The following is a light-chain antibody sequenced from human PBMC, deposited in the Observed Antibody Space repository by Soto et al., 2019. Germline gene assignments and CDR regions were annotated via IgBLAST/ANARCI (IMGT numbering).Light chain of an antibody. CDR3: SSYAGSNNVV. CDR1: SSDVGYYDY. V-gene: IGLV2-8*01. Sequence: QSALTQPPSASGFPVQSVTISCTGTSSDVGYYDYVSWYQQHPGKAPKLVIYEVTKRPSGVPDRVSASKSGNTASLTVSGLRAEDEADYYCSSYAGSNNVVFGSGTKLTVL. CDR2: EVT. J-gene: IGLJ1*01.